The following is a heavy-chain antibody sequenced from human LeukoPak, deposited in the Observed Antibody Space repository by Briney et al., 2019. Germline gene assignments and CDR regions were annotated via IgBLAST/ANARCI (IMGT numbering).Heavy chain of an antibody. V-gene: IGHV3-21*01. CDR1: GFTFSSYS. CDR3: ARYDILTSTLDY. J-gene: IGHJ4*02. CDR2: ISSSSSYI. Sequence: GGSLRLSCAASGFTFSSYSMNWVRQAPGKGLKWVSSISSSSSYIYYADSVKGRFTISRDNAKNSLYLQMNSLRAEDTAVYYCARYDILTSTLDYWGQGTLVTVSS. D-gene: IGHD3-9*01.